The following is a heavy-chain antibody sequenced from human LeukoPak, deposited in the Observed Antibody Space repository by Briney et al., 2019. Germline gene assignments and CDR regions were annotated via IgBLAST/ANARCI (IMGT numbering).Heavy chain of an antibody. CDR2: IYYSGST. CDR3: ARDEYLPSEWELRFDP. Sequence: PGGSLRLSCAASGFTFSSYEMNWVRQAPGKGLEWIGSIYYSGSTYYNPSLKSRVTISVDTSKNQFSLKLSSVTAADTAVYYCARDEYLPSEWELRFDPWGQGTLVAVSS. D-gene: IGHD1-26*01. V-gene: IGHV4-39*07. J-gene: IGHJ5*02. CDR1: GFTFSSYE.